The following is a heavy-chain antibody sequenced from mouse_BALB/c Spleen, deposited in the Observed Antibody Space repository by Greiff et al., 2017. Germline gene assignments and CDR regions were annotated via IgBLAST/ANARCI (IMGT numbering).Heavy chain of an antibody. D-gene: IGHD4-1*01. CDR3: TREREKLVDY. J-gene: IGHJ2*01. CDR2: ISSGGSYT. V-gene: IGHV5-6-4*01. CDR1: GFTFSSYT. Sequence: EVKLVESGGGLVKPGGSLKLSCAASGFTFSSYTMSWVRQTPEKRLEWVATISSGGSYTYYPDSVKGRFTISRDNAKNTLYLQMSSLKSEDTAMYYCTREREKLVDYWGQGTTLTVSS.